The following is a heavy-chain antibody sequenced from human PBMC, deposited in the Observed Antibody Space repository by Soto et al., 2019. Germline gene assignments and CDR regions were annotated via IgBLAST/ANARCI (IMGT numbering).Heavy chain of an antibody. J-gene: IGHJ4*02. CDR2: ISYDGGSK. CDR3: AKEQLAMTVVVADYFDS. CDR1: GLTLSDYY. V-gene: IGHV3-30*18. Sequence: QVQLVESGGGLVKPGGSLRLSCAASGLTLSDYYMTWIRQAPGKGLEWVALISYDGGSKYYGDSVKGRFIISRDNSHNTVSLQMNSLRADDTAVYFCAKEQLAMTVVVADYFDSWGQGTLVTVSS. D-gene: IGHD3-22*01.